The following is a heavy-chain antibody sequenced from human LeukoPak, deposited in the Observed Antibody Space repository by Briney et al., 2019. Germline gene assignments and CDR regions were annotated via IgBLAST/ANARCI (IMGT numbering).Heavy chain of an antibody. V-gene: IGHV1-18*01. Sequence: ASVKLSCKAAGYTFTSYGISWGRQAPGQRLEWRGWISAYNGNTNYAQKLQGRVSMTTDTSTSTAYMELRSLRSDDTAVYYCARGVERGHVDYWGQGTLVTVSS. CDR3: ARGVERGHVDY. CDR1: GYTFTSYG. CDR2: ISAYNGNT. J-gene: IGHJ4*02. D-gene: IGHD1-1*01.